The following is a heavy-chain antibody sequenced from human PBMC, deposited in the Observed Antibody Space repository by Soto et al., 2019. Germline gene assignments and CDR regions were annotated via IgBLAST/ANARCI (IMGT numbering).Heavy chain of an antibody. J-gene: IGHJ6*02. CDR2: ISGSGGST. V-gene: IGHV3-23*01. Sequence: GGSLRLSCAASGFTFSSYAMSWVRQAPGKGLEWVSAISGSGGSTYYADSVKGRFTISRDNSKNTLYLQMNSLRAEDTDVYYCAKDRGSYYYYGMDVWGQGTTVTVSS. D-gene: IGHD3-10*01. CDR3: AKDRGSYYYYGMDV. CDR1: GFTFSSYA.